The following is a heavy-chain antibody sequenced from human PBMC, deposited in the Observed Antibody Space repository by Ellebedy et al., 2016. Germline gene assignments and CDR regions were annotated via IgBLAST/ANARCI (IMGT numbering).Heavy chain of an antibody. D-gene: IGHD6-19*01. Sequence: GESLKISCAASGFTVSSNDMNWVRQAPGKGLEWVSAISGSGGSTYYADSVKGRFTISRDNSKNTLYLQMNSLRAEDTAVYYCAKAFAVADTDDYWGQGTLVTVSS. CDR1: GFTVSSND. CDR3: AKAFAVADTDDY. CDR2: ISGSGGST. J-gene: IGHJ4*02. V-gene: IGHV3-23*01.